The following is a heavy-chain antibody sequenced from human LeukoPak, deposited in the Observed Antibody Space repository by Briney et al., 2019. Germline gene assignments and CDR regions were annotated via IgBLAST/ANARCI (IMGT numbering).Heavy chain of an antibody. Sequence: GGSLRLSCEASGFTFSNAWMSWVRQAPGKGLEWVSLIYNDGRTYYADSVKGRCTISRDNLKNVLYLQMNSLKVEDTALYYCARGLFLSGYLDAFDIWGQGTVVTVSS. CDR3: ARGLFLSGYLDAFDI. CDR2: IYNDGRT. J-gene: IGHJ3*02. D-gene: IGHD3-22*01. CDR1: GFTFSNAW. V-gene: IGHV3-53*01.